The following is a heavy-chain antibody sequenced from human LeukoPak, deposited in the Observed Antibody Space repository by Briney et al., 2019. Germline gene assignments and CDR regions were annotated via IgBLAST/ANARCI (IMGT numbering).Heavy chain of an antibody. J-gene: IGHJ3*02. V-gene: IGHV4-59*01. CDR3: ARGWGITMVDI. D-gene: IGHD3-10*01. CDR2: IYYSGST. Sequence: PSETLSLTCTVSGGSISSYYWSWIRQPPGKGLEWIGYIYYSGSTNYNPSLKSRVTISVDTSKNQFSLKLSSVTAADTAVYYCARGWGITMVDIWGQGTMVTVSS. CDR1: GGSISSYY.